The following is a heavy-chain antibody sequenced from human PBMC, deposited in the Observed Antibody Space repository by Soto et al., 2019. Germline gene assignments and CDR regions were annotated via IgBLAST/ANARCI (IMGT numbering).Heavy chain of an antibody. Sequence: SETLSLTCTVSDDSFRGAEYYWSWIRQPLGKGPEWLGYNYYNGDTKYNPALRSRVTMSEDTSKNQFSLRLSSVTAADTAVYFCARGPAYIDGGQTFDLWGRG. CDR1: DDSFRGAEYY. D-gene: IGHD2-2*02. CDR2: NYYNGDT. V-gene: IGHV4-61*08. CDR3: ARGPAYIDGGQTFDL. J-gene: IGHJ4*02.